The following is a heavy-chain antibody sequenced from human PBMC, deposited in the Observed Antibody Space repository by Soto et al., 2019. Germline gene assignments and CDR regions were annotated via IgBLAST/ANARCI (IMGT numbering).Heavy chain of an antibody. V-gene: IGHV4-34*01. CDR1: GVPFSGYY. CDR3: AILIVFHSTYYPAY. D-gene: IGHD1-26*01. CDR2: INHSGDT. J-gene: IGHJ1*01. Sequence: PSETLSLTCAVYGVPFSGYYWSWIRQSPGKGLEWIGEINHSGDTNYNPSLKSRVTMLVDTSKNQFSLSLSSVTAADTAVYYCAILIVFHSTYYPAYWGHGPPFTASS.